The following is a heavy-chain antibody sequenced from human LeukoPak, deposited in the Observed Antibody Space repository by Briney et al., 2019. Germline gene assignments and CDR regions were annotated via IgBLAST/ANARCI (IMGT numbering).Heavy chain of an antibody. D-gene: IGHD2-21*01. CDR1: GGSISNHY. Sequence: PSETLSLTCTVPGGSISNHYWSWVRQPPGKGLEWIGYIYDRVRTSYNPSLKSRVTISVDTSKNQFSLKLRSVTAADTAVYYCARLKTWGGTQPYDYWGQGTLVTVSS. CDR2: IYDRVRT. J-gene: IGHJ4*02. V-gene: IGHV4-59*08. CDR3: ARLKTWGGTQPYDY.